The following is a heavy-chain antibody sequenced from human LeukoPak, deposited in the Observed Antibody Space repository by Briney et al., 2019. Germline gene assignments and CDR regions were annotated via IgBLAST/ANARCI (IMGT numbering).Heavy chain of an antibody. CDR1: AYTLTELS. CDR3: ATDSNCGGGSCDAFDI. J-gene: IGHJ3*02. D-gene: IGHD2-15*01. CDR2: IDPEDGET. Sequence: ASVKVSCKVSAYTLTELSIHWVRQAPGKGLEWMGGIDPEDGETIYAQKFQGRLTMTEDTSTDTAYMELSSLKSEDTAVYYCATDSNCGGGSCDAFDIWGQGTLVTVSS. V-gene: IGHV1-24*01.